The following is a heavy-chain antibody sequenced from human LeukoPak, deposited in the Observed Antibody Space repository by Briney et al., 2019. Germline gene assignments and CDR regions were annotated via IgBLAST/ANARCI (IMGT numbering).Heavy chain of an antibody. V-gene: IGHV4-59*08. J-gene: IGHJ4*02. Sequence: GSLRLSCEASGFTFINAWMTWVRQAPGKGLEWIGYIYYSGSINYNPSLKSRVTISVDTSKNQFSLKLRSVTAADTAVYYCARYSGSYSGFDYWGQGTLVTVSS. D-gene: IGHD1-26*01. CDR2: IYYSGSI. CDR3: ARYSGSYSGFDY. CDR1: GFTFINAW.